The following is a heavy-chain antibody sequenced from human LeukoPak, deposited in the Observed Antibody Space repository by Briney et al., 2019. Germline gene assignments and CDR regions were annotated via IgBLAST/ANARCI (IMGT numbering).Heavy chain of an antibody. J-gene: IGHJ4*02. D-gene: IGHD2-2*01. CDR2: INQDGSEK. V-gene: IGHV3-7*01. CDR3: ARDLPATPHENDY. Sequence: GGSLRLSCAASGFTFSSYWMSWVRQAPGKGLEWVANINQDGSEKYYVDSVKGRFTISRDNAKNSLYLQMNSLRAEHTAVYYCARDLPATPHENDYWGQGTLVTVSS. CDR1: GFTFSSYW.